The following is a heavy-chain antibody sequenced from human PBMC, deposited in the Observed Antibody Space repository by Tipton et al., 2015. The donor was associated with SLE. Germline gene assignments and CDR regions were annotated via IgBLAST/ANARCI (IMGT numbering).Heavy chain of an antibody. D-gene: IGHD2-15*01. V-gene: IGHV4-61*09. CDR2: IYSSGSP. CDR3: AREPGYCSGGTCYEFYYYYGMDV. J-gene: IGHJ6*02. Sequence: TLSLTCTVSGGSITSGSHYWTWIRQPAGKGLEWLGQIYSSGSPNYSPSLRSRATISVDTSKNQFSLKLSSVTAADTAVYYCAREPGYCSGGTCYEFYYYYGMDVWGQGTTVTVSS. CDR1: GGSITSGSHY.